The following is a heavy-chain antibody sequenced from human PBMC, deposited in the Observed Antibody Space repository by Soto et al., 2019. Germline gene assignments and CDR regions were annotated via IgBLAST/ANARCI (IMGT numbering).Heavy chain of an antibody. D-gene: IGHD1-7*01. CDR2: ISYDGNNK. CDR3: ARYNWHCGNDY. CDR1: GFSFSNYG. Sequence: QEHLVESGGGVVQPGRSLRLSCAASGFSFSNYGMHWVRQAPGKGLEWVAVISYDGNNKHYADSVKGRFTISRDTSNNTVSLQMHSLRPEDTAVYYCARYNWHCGNDYWGQGTLVTVSS. J-gene: IGHJ4*02. V-gene: IGHV3-30*03.